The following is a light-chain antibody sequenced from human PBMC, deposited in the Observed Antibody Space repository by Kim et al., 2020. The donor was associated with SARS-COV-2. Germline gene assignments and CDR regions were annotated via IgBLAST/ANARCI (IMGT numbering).Light chain of an antibody. J-gene: IGLJ2*01. Sequence: GETVNISGTRSRGSIDDNYVQCYQQRPGGVPTAVIYEDDQRPSGVSDRFSGSIDNSSNSASLTISGLRTEDEADYYCQSYNRDNVLFGGGTKVTVL. CDR2: EDD. CDR1: RGSIDDNY. CDR3: QSYNRDNVL. V-gene: IGLV6-57*03.